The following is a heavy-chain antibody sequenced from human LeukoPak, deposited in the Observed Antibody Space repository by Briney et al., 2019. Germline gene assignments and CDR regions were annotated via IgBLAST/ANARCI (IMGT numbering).Heavy chain of an antibody. CDR2: ISSSSSYI. CDR3: ARAQSWYSTDY. D-gene: IGHD6-13*01. V-gene: IGHV3-21*01. Sequence: GGSLRLSCAASGFTVSSYSMNWVRQAPGKGLEWVSSISSSSSYIYYADSVKGRFTISRDNAKNSLYLQMNSLRAEDTAVYYCARAQSWYSTDYWGQGTLVTVSS. CDR1: GFTVSSYS. J-gene: IGHJ4*02.